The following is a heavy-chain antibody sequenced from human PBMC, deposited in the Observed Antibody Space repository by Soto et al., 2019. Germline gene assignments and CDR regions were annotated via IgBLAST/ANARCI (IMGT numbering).Heavy chain of an antibody. Sequence: SVKVSCKASGGTFSSYTISWVRQAPGQGLEWMGRIIPILGIANYAQKFQGRVTITADKSTSTAYMELSSLRSEDTAVYYCARERHPPLVVPNWFDPWGQGTLVTVSS. J-gene: IGHJ5*02. D-gene: IGHD2-2*01. CDR2: IIPILGIA. CDR3: ARERHPPLVVPNWFDP. V-gene: IGHV1-69*04. CDR1: GGTFSSYT.